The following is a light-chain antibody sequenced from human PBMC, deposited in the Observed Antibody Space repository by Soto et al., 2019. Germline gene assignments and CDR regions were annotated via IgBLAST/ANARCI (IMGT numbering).Light chain of an antibody. J-gene: IGKJ2*01. CDR3: QQYNNLPYT. CDR2: GAS. Sequence: EIVMTQSPATLSVSPGVGATLSCRASQSVSSNLAWYQQKPGQAPRLLIYGASTRATGLPARFSGSGSGTEFTLTISSLQSEDFAVYYCQQYNNLPYTFGQGTKVDIK. CDR1: QSVSSN. V-gene: IGKV3-15*01.